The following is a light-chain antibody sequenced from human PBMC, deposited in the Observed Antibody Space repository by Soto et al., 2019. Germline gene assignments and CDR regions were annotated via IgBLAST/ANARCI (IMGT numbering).Light chain of an antibody. CDR2: AAS. CDR1: QSVSGH. J-gene: IGKJ1*01. CDR3: LQYNNWPQT. Sequence: IVMTHSTATLSVSPGERAALSCRASQSVSGHLAWYQQKPGQAPRLLIYAASTRATGIPARFSGSGSGTDFTLTISSLQSEDFAVYSCLQYNNWPQTFGQGTKVDIK. V-gene: IGKV3-15*01.